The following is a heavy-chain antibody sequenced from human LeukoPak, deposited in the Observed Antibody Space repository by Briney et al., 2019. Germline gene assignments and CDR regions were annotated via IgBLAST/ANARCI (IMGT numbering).Heavy chain of an antibody. D-gene: IGHD6-13*01. CDR3: AREIYSSSWYANY. CDR2: IYTSGST. J-gene: IGHJ4*02. Sequence: SETLSLTCTVSGGSISNYYWTWIRQPAGKGLEWIGRIYTSGSTNYNPSLKSRVTMSVDTSKNQFSLKLSSVTAADTAVYYCAREIYSSSWYANYWGQGTLVTISS. CDR1: GGSISNYY. V-gene: IGHV4-4*07.